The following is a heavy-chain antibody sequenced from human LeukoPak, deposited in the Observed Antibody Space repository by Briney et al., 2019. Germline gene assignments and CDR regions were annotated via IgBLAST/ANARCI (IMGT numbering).Heavy chain of an antibody. CDR1: GGSLSSNTYY. CDR2: IYYSGSN. CDR3: ARQASTWKSPHWFDP. J-gene: IGHJ5*02. D-gene: IGHD1-1*01. Sequence: SETLSLTCNASGGSLSSNTYYWGWIRQPPGRGLEWLGTIYYSGSNYSNPSLKSRVTISLDTSKNQISLRVSSMTAADSAVYYCARQASTWKSPHWFDPWGQGALVTVSS. V-gene: IGHV4-39*01.